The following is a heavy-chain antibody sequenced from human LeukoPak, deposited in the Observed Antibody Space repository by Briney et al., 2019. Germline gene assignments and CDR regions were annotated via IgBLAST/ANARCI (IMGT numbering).Heavy chain of an antibody. CDR1: GFTFSSYE. Sequence: GGSLRLSCAASGFTFSSYEMNWVRQAPGKGLEWVSAISISGDDTYYAESVKGRFTISRDNSKNTLYLRMNSLRAEDTAVYLCANPEWGTYLVGFDYWGQGTLVTVSS. D-gene: IGHD1-26*01. J-gene: IGHJ4*02. V-gene: IGHV3-23*01. CDR3: ANPEWGTYLVGFDY. CDR2: ISISGDDT.